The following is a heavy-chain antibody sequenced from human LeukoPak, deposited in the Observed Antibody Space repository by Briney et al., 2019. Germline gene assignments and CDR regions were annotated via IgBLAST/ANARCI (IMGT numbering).Heavy chain of an antibody. Sequence: GASVKVSCKASGYTFTSYGISWVRQAPGQGLEWMGWISAYSGNTNYAQKLQGRVTMTTDTSTSTAYMELRSLRSDDTAVYYCATKGGSSTSGDYYYYYMDVWGKGTTVTVSS. CDR1: GYTFTSYG. D-gene: IGHD2-2*01. CDR2: ISAYSGNT. J-gene: IGHJ6*03. CDR3: ATKGGSSTSGDYYYYYMDV. V-gene: IGHV1-18*01.